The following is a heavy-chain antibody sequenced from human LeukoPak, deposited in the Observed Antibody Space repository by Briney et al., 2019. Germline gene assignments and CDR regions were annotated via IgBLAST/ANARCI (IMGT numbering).Heavy chain of an antibody. CDR2: INPNSGGT. CDR3: ARYRYGYYDS. V-gene: IGHV1-2*02. D-gene: IGHD3-22*01. Sequence: ASGKVSCKASGYTLTDYYMHWVRQAPGQGLEWMGWINPNSGGTNYAQKFQGRVTMTRDTSISTVYMELSRLRSDDTAVYYCARYRYGYYDSWGQGTLVTVSS. J-gene: IGHJ4*02. CDR1: GYTLTDYY.